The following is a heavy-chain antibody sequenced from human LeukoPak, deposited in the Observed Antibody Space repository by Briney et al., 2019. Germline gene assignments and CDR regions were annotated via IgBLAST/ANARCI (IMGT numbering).Heavy chain of an antibody. D-gene: IGHD2-2*01. J-gene: IGHJ4*02. CDR3: AKGPSPGYCSSTSCYYVY. CDR1: GFRFNNYA. CDR2: IRDNGGST. V-gene: IGHV3-23*01. Sequence: GGSLRLSCAASGFRFNNYAMSWVRQAPGKGLEWVTAIRDNGGSTYYADSVKGRFTISRDNSKDTLYLQMNSLRGDDTAVYHCAKGPSPGYCSSTSCYYVYWGQGTLVTVSS.